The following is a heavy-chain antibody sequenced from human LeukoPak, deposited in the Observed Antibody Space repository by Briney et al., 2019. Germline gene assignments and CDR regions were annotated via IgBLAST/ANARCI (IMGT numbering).Heavy chain of an antibody. V-gene: IGHV3-33*01. CDR2: IWYDGSNK. D-gene: IGHD4-17*01. CDR1: GFTFSSYG. J-gene: IGHJ4*02. Sequence: GRSLRLSCAASGFTFSSYGMHWVRQAPGKGLEWVAVIWYDGSNKYYADSVKGRFTISRDNSKNTLYLQMNSLRAEDTAVYYCARDSFGDITYYFDYWGQRTLVTVSS. CDR3: ARDSFGDITYYFDY.